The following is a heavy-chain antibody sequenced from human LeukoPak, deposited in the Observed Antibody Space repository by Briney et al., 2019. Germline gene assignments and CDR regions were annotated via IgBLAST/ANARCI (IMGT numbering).Heavy chain of an antibody. J-gene: IGHJ4*02. CDR3: AKRTSGSSWYSSDS. Sequence: GGSLRLSCAASGFTSSSFAMNWVRQAPGKGLEWVSTMSGDATSTYYADSVKGRFTISRDNSKNTLYLQMNSLRAEDTAVYYCAKRTSGSSWYSSDSWGQGTLVTVSS. D-gene: IGHD6-13*01. CDR1: GFTSSSFA. CDR2: MSGDATST. V-gene: IGHV3-23*01.